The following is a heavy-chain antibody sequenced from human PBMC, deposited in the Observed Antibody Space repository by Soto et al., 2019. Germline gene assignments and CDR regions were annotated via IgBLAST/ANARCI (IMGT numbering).Heavy chain of an antibody. CDR2: IDPSDSYT. CDR3: ARVNVLRYFDWLLYYYGMDV. CDR1: GYSFTSYW. Sequence: PGESLKISCKGSGYSFTSYWINWVRQMPGKGLEWMGRIDPSDSYTNYSPSFQGHVTISADKSISTAYLQWSSLKASDTAMYYCARVNVLRYFDWLLYYYGMDVWVQGTTVTVSS. V-gene: IGHV5-10-1*01. J-gene: IGHJ6*02. D-gene: IGHD3-9*01.